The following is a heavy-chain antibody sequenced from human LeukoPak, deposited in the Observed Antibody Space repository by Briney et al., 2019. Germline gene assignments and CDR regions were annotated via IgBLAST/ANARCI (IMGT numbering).Heavy chain of an antibody. CDR1: GYTFTSYG. V-gene: IGHV1-18*01. J-gene: IGHJ4*02. D-gene: IGHD3-22*01. Sequence: ASVKVSCKASGYTFTSYGISWVRQAPGQGLEWMGWISAYNGNTNYAQKLQGRVTMTTDTSTSTAYMELSRLRSDDTAVYYCARAVGRYYDSSGLDYWGQGTLVTVSS. CDR2: ISAYNGNT. CDR3: ARAVGRYYDSSGLDY.